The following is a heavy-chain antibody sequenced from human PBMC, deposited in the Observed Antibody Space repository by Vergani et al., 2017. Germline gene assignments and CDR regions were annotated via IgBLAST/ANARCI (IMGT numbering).Heavy chain of an antibody. Sequence: QLQLQESGPGLVKPSETLSLTCTVSGGSISSSSYYWGWIRQPPGKGLVWIGRIYYSGSTYYNPSLKSRVTISVDTSKNQFSLKLSSVTAADTAVYYCARDPIESRGNFDWGQGTLVTVSS. CDR3: ARDPIESRGNFD. D-gene: IGHD3-22*01. V-gene: IGHV4-39*07. CDR1: GGSISSSSYY. CDR2: IYYSGST. J-gene: IGHJ4*02.